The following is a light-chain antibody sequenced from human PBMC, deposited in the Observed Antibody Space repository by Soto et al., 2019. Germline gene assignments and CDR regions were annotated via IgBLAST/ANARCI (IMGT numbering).Light chain of an antibody. Sequence: EIVLTQSPGTLSLSPGEGATLSCRASQSVSTNFFAWYQQKPGQAPRRLIYGASTRATGIPDRFSGSGSGTGFTLTISSLEPEDFGVYYCLQYVRPWLTFGQGTKVEIK. CDR3: LQYVRPWLT. V-gene: IGKV3-20*01. J-gene: IGKJ1*01. CDR2: GAS. CDR1: QSVSTNF.